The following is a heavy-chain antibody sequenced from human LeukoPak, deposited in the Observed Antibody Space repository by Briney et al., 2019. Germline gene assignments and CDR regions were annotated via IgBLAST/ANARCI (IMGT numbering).Heavy chain of an antibody. D-gene: IGHD3-10*01. CDR1: GGTFSSYA. V-gene: IGHV1-69*04. Sequence: GASVKVSCKASGGTFSSYAISWVRQALGQGLEWMGRIIPILGIANYAQKFQGRVTITADKSTSTAYMELSSLRSEDTAVYYCARDGDYYGSGSYYTLFDYWGQGTLVTVSS. CDR3: ARDGDYYGSGSYYTLFDY. J-gene: IGHJ4*02. CDR2: IIPILGIA.